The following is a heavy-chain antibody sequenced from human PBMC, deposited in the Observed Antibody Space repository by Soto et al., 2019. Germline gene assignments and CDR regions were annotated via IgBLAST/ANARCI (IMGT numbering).Heavy chain of an antibody. J-gene: IGHJ4*02. D-gene: IGHD3-10*01. V-gene: IGHV3-7*01. CDR2: IEQDGSEK. CDR1: GFTFSSSW. Sequence: EVQLVESGGGLVQPGGSLRLSCAASGFTFSSSWMSWVRQTPGKGLEWGANIEQDGSEKYYVDSVKGRFTISRDNAKNSLYLQMNSLRAEDTAVYYCARGGRNFDFWGQGTLVTVSS. CDR3: ARGGRNFDF.